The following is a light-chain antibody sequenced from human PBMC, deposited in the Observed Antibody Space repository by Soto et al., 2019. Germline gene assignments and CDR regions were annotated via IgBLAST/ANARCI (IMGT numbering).Light chain of an antibody. V-gene: IGLV3-21*01. Sequence: SYELTQPPSESVAPGKTATIACGGNNAGGKSVHWYQQKPGQAPVLVIYYDSDRPSGIPERFSGSNSGNTATLTISRVEAGDEADYYCQVWDSSSDHVVFGGGTKLTVL. CDR3: QVWDSSSDHVV. CDR2: YDS. CDR1: NAGGKS. J-gene: IGLJ2*01.